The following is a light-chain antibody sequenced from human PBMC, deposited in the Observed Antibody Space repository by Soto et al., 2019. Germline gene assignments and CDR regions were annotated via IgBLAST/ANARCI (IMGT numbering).Light chain of an antibody. CDR3: QQYGSSPPTT. J-gene: IGKJ2*01. V-gene: IGKV3-20*01. Sequence: EIVLTQSPGTLSLSPGERATLSCRASQSVSSSYLAWYQQKPGQAPRLLIYGASSRATGIPDRFSGSGSGTDFTLTISRLEPEDFAVYYWQQYGSSPPTTFGQGTQLEIK. CDR1: QSVSSSY. CDR2: GAS.